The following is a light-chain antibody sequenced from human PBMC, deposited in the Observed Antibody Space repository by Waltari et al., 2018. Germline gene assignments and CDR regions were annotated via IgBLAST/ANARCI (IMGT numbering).Light chain of an antibody. CDR3: QAWDSSTAV. CDR1: KLGAKY. J-gene: IGLJ2*01. V-gene: IGLV3-1*01. CDR2: QDS. Sequence: SYELTQLPSVSVSPGQTASIPCSGGKLGAKYACWYQQKPGQSPVLVIYQDSKRPSGIPERFSGSNSGNTATLTISGTQAMDEADYYCQAWDSSTAVFGGGTKLTVL.